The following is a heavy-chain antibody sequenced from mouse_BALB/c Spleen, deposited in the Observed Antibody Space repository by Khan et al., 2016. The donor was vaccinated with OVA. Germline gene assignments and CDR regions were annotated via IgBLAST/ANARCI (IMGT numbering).Heavy chain of an antibody. D-gene: IGHD4-1*01. V-gene: IGHV5-6*01. Sequence: EVELVESGGDLVKPGGSLKLSCAASGFTFSSYSMSWVRQTPDKRLEWVASISSGGDYTYYPDSVKGRFTISRDNAKNTLYLQMSDLKSEDTAMYYCAEHLTGSSAYWGQGTLVTVSA. CDR2: ISSGGDYT. J-gene: IGHJ3*01. CDR1: GFTFSSYS. CDR3: AEHLTGSSAY.